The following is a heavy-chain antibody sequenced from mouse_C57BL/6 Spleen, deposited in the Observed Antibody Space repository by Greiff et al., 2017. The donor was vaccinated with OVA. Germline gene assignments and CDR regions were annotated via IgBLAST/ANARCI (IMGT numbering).Heavy chain of an antibody. CDR2: IHPNSGST. V-gene: IGHV1-64*01. CDR3: ARSHGYPWFAY. D-gene: IGHD2-2*01. J-gene: IGHJ3*01. Sequence: QVQLKQPGAELVKPGASVKLSCKASGYTFTSYWMHWVKQRPGQGLEWIGMIHPNSGSTNYNEKFKSKATLTVDKSSSTAYMQLSSLTSEDSAVYYCARSHGYPWFAYWGQGTLVTVSA. CDR1: GYTFTSYW.